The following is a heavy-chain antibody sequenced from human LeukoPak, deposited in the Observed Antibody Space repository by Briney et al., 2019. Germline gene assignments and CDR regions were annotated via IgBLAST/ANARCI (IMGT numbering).Heavy chain of an antibody. CDR3: ARHKYSRIVAAGTGYFQH. CDR2: IYYSGST. V-gene: IGHV4-59*08. CDR1: GGSISSYY. J-gene: IGHJ1*01. D-gene: IGHD6-13*01. Sequence: SETLSLTCTVSGGSISSYYWSRIRQPPGKGLECIGYIYYSGSTNYNPSLKSRVTISVDTSMNQFSLKLSSVTAADTAVYYCARHKYSRIVAAGTGYFQHWGQGTLVTVSS.